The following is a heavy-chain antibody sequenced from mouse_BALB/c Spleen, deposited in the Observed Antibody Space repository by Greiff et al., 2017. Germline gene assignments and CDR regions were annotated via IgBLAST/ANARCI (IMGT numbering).Heavy chain of an antibody. Sequence: EVHLVESGGGLVQPGGSRKLSCAASGFTFSSFGMHWVRQAPEKGLEWVAYISSGSSTIYYADTVKGRFTISRDNPKNTLFLQMTSLRSEDTAMYYCARSYDYDAMDYWGQGTSVTVSS. CDR1: GFTFSSFG. CDR3: ARSYDYDAMDY. J-gene: IGHJ4*01. V-gene: IGHV5-17*02. CDR2: ISSGSSTI. D-gene: IGHD6-5*01.